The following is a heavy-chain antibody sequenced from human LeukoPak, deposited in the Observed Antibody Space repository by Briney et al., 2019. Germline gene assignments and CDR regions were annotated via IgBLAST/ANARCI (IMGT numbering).Heavy chain of an antibody. CDR1: GGSFSAYY. D-gene: IGHD3-10*01. CDR3: ARGLYYSGSGSYF. V-gene: IGHV4-34*01. CDR2: INHSGIT. Sequence: SETLSLTCAVYGGSFSAYYWSWIRQPPGKGLEWIGEINHSGITNCNPSLKSRVTISVDTSKNQFSLKLSSVTAADTAVYYCARGLYYSGSGSYFWGQGTLVTVSP. J-gene: IGHJ4*02.